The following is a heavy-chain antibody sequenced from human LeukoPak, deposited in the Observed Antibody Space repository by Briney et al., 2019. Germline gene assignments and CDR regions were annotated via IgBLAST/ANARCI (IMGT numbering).Heavy chain of an antibody. V-gene: IGHV3-7*03. CDR3: ARERWDIAVAGTGYYYYYGMDV. D-gene: IGHD6-19*01. CDR1: GFTFSSYA. CDR2: IKQDGSEK. Sequence: PGGSLRLSCAASGFTFSSYAMHWVRQAPGKGLEWVANIKQDGSEKYYVDSVKGRFTISRDNAKNSLYLQMNSLRAEDTAVYYCARERWDIAVAGTGYYYYYGMDVWGQGTTVTVSS. J-gene: IGHJ6*02.